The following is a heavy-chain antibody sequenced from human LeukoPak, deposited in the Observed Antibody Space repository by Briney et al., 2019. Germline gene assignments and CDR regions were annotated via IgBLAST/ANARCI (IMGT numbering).Heavy chain of an antibody. Sequence: ASVKVSCKASAYTFTDYYIHWVRQAPGQGLEWMGSIHPNSGDTNYAQKFQGRVTMTRDTSISTAYMELSRLSSDDTAVFYCARDSSGPLNWFDPWGQGTLVTASS. J-gene: IGHJ5*02. D-gene: IGHD6-25*01. CDR2: IHPNSGDT. CDR1: AYTFTDYY. V-gene: IGHV1-2*02. CDR3: ARDSSGPLNWFDP.